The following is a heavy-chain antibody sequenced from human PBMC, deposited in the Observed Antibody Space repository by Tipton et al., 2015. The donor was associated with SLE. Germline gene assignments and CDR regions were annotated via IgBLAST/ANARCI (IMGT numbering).Heavy chain of an antibody. Sequence: TLSLTCTVSGGSISSSSYYWGWIRQPAGKGLEWIGRIYTSGSTNYNPSLKSRVTMSVDTSKNQFSLKLSSVTAADTAVYYCARDIGIAAQRGWFDPWGQGTLVTVSS. V-gene: IGHV4-61*02. CDR2: IYTSGST. D-gene: IGHD6-13*01. J-gene: IGHJ5*02. CDR3: ARDIGIAAQRGWFDP. CDR1: GGSISSSSYY.